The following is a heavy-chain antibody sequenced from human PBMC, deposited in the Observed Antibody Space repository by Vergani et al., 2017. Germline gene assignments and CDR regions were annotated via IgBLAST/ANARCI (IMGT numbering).Heavy chain of an antibody. J-gene: IGHJ5*02. CDR2: IYYSGST. Sequence: QVQLQQWGAGLLKPSETLSLTCAVYGGSFSGYYWSWIRQPPGKGLEWIGYIYYSGSTNYNPSLKSRVTISVDTSKNQFSLKLSSVTAADTAVYYCASGFYGQKNWFDPWGQGTLVTVSS. CDR3: ASGFYGQKNWFDP. D-gene: IGHD2/OR15-2a*01. CDR1: GGSFSGYY. V-gene: IGHV4-34*01.